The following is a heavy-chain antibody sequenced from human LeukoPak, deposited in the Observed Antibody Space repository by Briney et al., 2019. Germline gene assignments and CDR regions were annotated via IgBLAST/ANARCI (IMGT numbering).Heavy chain of an antibody. D-gene: IGHD2-15*01. V-gene: IGHV1-2*02. CDR2: INPKSGAT. Sequence: ASVKVSCKASGYTFTGYYMHWVRQAPGQGLEWLGWINPKSGATTYAQKFQDRVTVTRDTSNSTAYMELLRLRSDDTAVYYCTNSIATGPVFDGWGQGTLVTVAS. J-gene: IGHJ4*02. CDR1: GYTFTGYY. CDR3: TNSIATGPVFDG.